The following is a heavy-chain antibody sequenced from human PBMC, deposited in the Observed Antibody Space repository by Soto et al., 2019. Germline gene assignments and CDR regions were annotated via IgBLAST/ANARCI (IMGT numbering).Heavy chain of an antibody. V-gene: IGHV3-33*01. CDR3: ARATDHYYDDSSPNFDY. CDR1: GFTFSSYG. J-gene: IGHJ4*02. Sequence: QVQLVESGGGVVQPGRSLRLSCAASGFTFSSYGMHWVRQAPGKGLEWVAVIWYDGSKKYYAYSVKGRFTISRDNSKNTLYLQMNSLRAEDTAVYYCARATDHYYDDSSPNFDYWGQGTLVTV. CDR2: IWYDGSKK. D-gene: IGHD3-22*01.